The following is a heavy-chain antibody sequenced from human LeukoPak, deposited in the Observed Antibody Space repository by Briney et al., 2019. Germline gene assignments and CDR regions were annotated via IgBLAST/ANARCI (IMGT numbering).Heavy chain of an antibody. J-gene: IGHJ4*02. CDR2: ISAYNGST. D-gene: IGHD6-19*01. CDR1: DFSFTSYG. V-gene: IGHV1-18*01. Sequence: ASVKVSCKASDFSFTSYGMSWVRQAPGQGLEWMGWISAYNGSTKYAQKLQGRVTMTRDTSISTAYMELSRLRSDDTAVYYCARGTAVAGGGLYGGQGTRVTVSS. CDR3: ARGTAVAGGGLY.